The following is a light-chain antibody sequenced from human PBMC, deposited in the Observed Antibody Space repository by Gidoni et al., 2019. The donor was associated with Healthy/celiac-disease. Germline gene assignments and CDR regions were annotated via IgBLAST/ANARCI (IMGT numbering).Light chain of an antibody. J-gene: IGLJ1*01. CDR2: EVS. CDR3: CSDAGSSTFKV. Sequence: QSALTQHASVSGSPGQSITISCTENSSDVGSYNLVSWYQQQPDKAPKLMIYEVSNRPSGVSNRCDGSKSCNTASLSISGLQAEDVADYYCCSDAGSSTFKVFGTGNKVTVL. V-gene: IGLV2-23*02. CDR1: SSDVGSYNL.